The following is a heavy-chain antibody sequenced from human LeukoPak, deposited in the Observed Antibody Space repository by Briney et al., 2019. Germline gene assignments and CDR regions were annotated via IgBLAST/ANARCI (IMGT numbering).Heavy chain of an antibody. V-gene: IGHV4-59*13. D-gene: IGHD6-25*01. CDR2: VSSSGYT. CDR3: AKLSHIAAAGAYSYHALDV. J-gene: IGHJ6*02. CDR1: GGSINNNH. Sequence: SETLSLTCTVSGGSINNNHWTWIRKPPGKGLEWIGFVSSSGYTEYNPSLNSRLTISTDTSNNRFPLRLRSVTAADTAVYYCAKLSHIAAAGAYSYHALDVWGQGTTVTVSS.